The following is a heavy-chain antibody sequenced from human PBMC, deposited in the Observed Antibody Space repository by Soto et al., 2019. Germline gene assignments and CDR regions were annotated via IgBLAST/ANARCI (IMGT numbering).Heavy chain of an antibody. CDR3: ARDHVTMVRRETNYYYYGMDV. Sequence: SETLSLTCTVSGGSISSGGYYWSWIRQHPGKGLEWIGYIYYSGSTYYNPSLKSRVTISVDTSKNQFSLKLSSVTAADTAVYYCARDHVTMVRRETNYYYYGMDVWGQGTTVTVSS. D-gene: IGHD3-10*01. CDR2: IYYSGST. CDR1: GGSISSGGYY. J-gene: IGHJ6*02. V-gene: IGHV4-31*03.